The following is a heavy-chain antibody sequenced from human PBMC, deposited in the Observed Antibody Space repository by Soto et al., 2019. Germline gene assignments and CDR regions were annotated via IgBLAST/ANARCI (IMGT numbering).Heavy chain of an antibody. CDR3: ARDKYYGSGSSLRPYNWFDP. V-gene: IGHV7-4-1*01. CDR2: INTNTGNP. CDR1: GYTFTSYA. Sequence: TSVKVSCKASGYTFTSYAMKWVRQAPGQGLEWMGWINTNTGNPTYAQGFTGRFVFSLDTSVSTAYLQICSLKAEDTAVYYCARDKYYGSGSSLRPYNWFDPWGQGTLVTVSS. D-gene: IGHD3-10*01. J-gene: IGHJ5*02.